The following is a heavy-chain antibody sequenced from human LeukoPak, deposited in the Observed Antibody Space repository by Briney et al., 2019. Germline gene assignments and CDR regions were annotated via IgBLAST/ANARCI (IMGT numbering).Heavy chain of an antibody. J-gene: IGHJ6*03. CDR1: GFTFSSYA. CDR2: ISGSGGST. V-gene: IGHV3-23*01. CDR3: ARETTVGGRYYYYYMDV. D-gene: IGHD4-11*01. Sequence: GGSLGLSCAASGFTFSSYAMSWVRQAPGEGLEWVSAISGSGGSTYYADSVKGRFTISRDNPKNTLYLQMNSLRAEDTAVYYCARETTVGGRYYYYYMDVWGKGTTVTVSS.